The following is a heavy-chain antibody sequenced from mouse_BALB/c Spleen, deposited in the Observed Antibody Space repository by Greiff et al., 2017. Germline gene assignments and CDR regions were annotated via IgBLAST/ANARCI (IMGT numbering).Heavy chain of an antibody. V-gene: IGHV5-17*02. Sequence: EVHLVESGGGLVQPGGSRTLSCAASGFTFSSFGMHWVRQAPEKGLEWVAYISSGSSTIYYAATVKGRFTISRDNPKNTLFLQMTSLRSEDTAMYYCASELSYAMDYWGQGTAVTVAS. CDR1: GFTFSSFG. J-gene: IGHJ4*01. CDR3: ASELSYAMDY. CDR2: ISSGSSTI.